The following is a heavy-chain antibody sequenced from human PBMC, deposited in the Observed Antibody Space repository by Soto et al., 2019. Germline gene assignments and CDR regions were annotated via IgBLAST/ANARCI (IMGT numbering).Heavy chain of an antibody. J-gene: IGHJ6*02. Sequence: QVQLVQSGAEVKKPGSSVKVSCKASGGTFSSYAISRVRQAPGQGLEWMGGIIPIFGTANYAQKFQGRVTITADESTSTAYMVLSSLRSEDTAVYYCASVLELHYYYGMDVWGQGTTVTVSS. CDR2: IIPIFGTA. D-gene: IGHD1-7*01. V-gene: IGHV1-69*12. CDR1: GGTFSSYA. CDR3: ASVLELHYYYGMDV.